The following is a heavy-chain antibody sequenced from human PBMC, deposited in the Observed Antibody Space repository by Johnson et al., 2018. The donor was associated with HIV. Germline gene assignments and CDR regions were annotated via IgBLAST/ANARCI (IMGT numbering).Heavy chain of an antibody. CDR1: GFTFSSYA. D-gene: IGHD3-16*01. Sequence: QVQLVESGGGLVQPGGSLRLSCAASGFTFSSYAMHWVRQAPGKGLEWVAVISYDGSNKYYADSVKGRFTISRDNDKNSLYLQMNSLRAEDTAVYYCAREKWGAFGVDAFDIWGQGTMVTVSS. CDR3: AREKWGAFGVDAFDI. CDR2: ISYDGSNK. J-gene: IGHJ3*02. V-gene: IGHV3-30*04.